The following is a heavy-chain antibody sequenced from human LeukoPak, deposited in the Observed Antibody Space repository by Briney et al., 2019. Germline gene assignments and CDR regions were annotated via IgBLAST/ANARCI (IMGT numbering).Heavy chain of an antibody. CDR2: INIRSDYI. V-gene: IGHV3-21*01. CDR3: AGSIGSWYDP. D-gene: IGHD2-15*01. J-gene: IGHJ5*02. Sequence: GGSLRLSCAASGFTFSSYSMNWVRQAPGKGPEWVSSINIRSDYIYYADSVKGRFTISRDNAKNSLYLQMNSLRAEDTAVYYCAGSIGSWYDPWGLGTMVTVSS. CDR1: GFTFSSYS.